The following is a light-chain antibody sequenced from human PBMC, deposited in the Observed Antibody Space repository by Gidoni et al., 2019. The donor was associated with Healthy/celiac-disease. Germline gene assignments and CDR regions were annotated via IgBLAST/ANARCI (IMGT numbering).Light chain of an antibody. CDR3: QQRSNGPFT. J-gene: IGKJ5*01. Sequence: IVFTQSPATLSLSPGERATPSCRASQRVSSYLAWYQQKPGQVPRLLIYAASNRATDIPARFSGSGSGTDFTLTISSLEPEDFAVYYCQQRSNGPFTFGQGTRVEIK. CDR2: AAS. V-gene: IGKV3-11*01. CDR1: QRVSSY.